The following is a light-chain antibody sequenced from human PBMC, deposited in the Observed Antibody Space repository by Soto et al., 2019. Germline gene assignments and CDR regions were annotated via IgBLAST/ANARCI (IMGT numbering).Light chain of an antibody. V-gene: IGKV3-20*01. CDR1: QSVSSSY. CDR3: QWGRT. J-gene: IGKJ3*01. CDR2: GAS. Sequence: EIVLTQSPGTLSLSPGERATLSCRASQSVSSSYLAWYQQKPGQAPRLLIYGASSRATGIPDRFSGSGSGTDFTLTISRLEPEDFAVYYCQWGRTFGPGTKVDIK.